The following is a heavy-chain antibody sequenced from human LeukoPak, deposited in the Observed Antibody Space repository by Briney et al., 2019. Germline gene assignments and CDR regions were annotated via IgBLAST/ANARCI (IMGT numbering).Heavy chain of an antibody. Sequence: PGGSLRLSCAPSAFTFSSYSMNWARHPPGKGLEWGSYISSSSSTIYYASSVKCRFTISRDNANYSLNLHMTSLRTEHIAVECCARDRFGSSGRNYWGQGTLVTVSS. J-gene: IGHJ4*02. D-gene: IGHD3-22*01. V-gene: IGHV3-48*01. CDR3: ARDRFGSSGRNY. CDR2: ISSSSSTI. CDR1: AFTFSSYS.